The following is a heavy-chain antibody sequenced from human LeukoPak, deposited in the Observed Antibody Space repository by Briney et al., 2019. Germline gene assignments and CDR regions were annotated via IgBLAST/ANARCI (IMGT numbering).Heavy chain of an antibody. V-gene: IGHV3-30*04. J-gene: IGHJ4*02. D-gene: IGHD6-6*01. CDR2: ISYDGSNK. CDR3: ARSFSSSLYYFDY. CDR1: GFTFSSYA. Sequence: GGSLRLSCAASGFTFSSYAMHWVRQAPGKGLEWVAVISYDGSNKYYADSAKGRFTISRDNSKNTLYLQMNSLRAEDTAVYYCARSFSSSLYYFDYWGQGTLVTVSS.